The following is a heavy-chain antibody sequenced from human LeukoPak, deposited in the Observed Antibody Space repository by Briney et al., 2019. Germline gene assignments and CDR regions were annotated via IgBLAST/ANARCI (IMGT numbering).Heavy chain of an antibody. CDR1: GGSFSGYY. CDR3: ARTGTQGPANYYYYYGMDV. J-gene: IGHJ6*02. Sequence: SETLSLTCAVYGGSFSGYYWSWIRQPPGKGLEWIGEINHSGSTNYNPSLKSRVTISVDTSKNQFSLKLSSVTAADTAVYYCARTGTQGPANYYYYYGMDVWGQGTTVTVSS. V-gene: IGHV4-34*01. CDR2: INHSGST. D-gene: IGHD3-9*01.